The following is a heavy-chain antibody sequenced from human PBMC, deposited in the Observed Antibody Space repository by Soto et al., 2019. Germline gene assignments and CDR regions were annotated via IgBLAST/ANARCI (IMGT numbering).Heavy chain of an antibody. V-gene: IGHV1-18*01. J-gene: IGHJ4*02. Sequence: QVQLVQSGAEVKKPGASVKVSCKASGYTFISYGINWVRQAPGQGLEWLGWISVYNGNTNYAQKLQGRVTMTTDTSTSTAYMELRSLRADDTAVYYCARAEGCRGGSCPSYAYFDYWGQGTLVTVSS. CDR2: ISVYNGNT. CDR3: ARAEGCRGGSCPSYAYFDY. CDR1: GYTFISYG. D-gene: IGHD2-15*01.